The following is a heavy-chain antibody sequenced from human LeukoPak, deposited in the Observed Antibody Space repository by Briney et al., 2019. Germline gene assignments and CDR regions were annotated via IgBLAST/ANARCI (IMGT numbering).Heavy chain of an antibody. D-gene: IGHD3-22*01. J-gene: IGHJ4*02. CDR3: ATGAAGYYYDSSGSFDY. Sequence: ASVKVSCTVSGYTLTELSMHWVRQAPGKGLEWMGGFDPEDGETIYAQKFQGRVTMTEDTSTDTAYMELSSLRSEDTAVYYCATGAAGYYYDSSGSFDYWGQGTLVTVSS. CDR1: GYTLTELS. V-gene: IGHV1-24*01. CDR2: FDPEDGET.